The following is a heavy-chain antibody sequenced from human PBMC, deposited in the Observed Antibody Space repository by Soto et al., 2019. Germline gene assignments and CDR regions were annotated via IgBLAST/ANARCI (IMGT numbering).Heavy chain of an antibody. CDR2: INPSGGST. V-gene: IGHV1-46*01. CDR1: GYTFTSYY. J-gene: IGHJ4*02. D-gene: IGHD2-15*01. CDR3: ARTRYCSGGSCHFDY. Sequence: QVQLVQSGAEVKKPGASVKVSCKASGYTFTSYYMHWVRQAPGQGLEWMGIINPSGGSTSYAQKFPGRVTMTRDTSTSTVYMELSSLRSEDTAVYYCARTRYCSGGSCHFDYWGQGTLVTVSS.